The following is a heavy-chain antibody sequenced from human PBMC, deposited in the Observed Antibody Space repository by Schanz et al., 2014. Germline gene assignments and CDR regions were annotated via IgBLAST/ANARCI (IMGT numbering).Heavy chain of an antibody. CDR3: VSQTGSPNY. J-gene: IGHJ4*02. V-gene: IGHV3-23*01. CDR2: ISASGGDT. Sequence: ESGGGLIQPGGSLRLSCAASEFTFSTDAMSWVRQAPGKGLEWLSVISASGGDTYYADSVKGRFTISRDNAKSSLYLQMNSLRVEDTAVYLCVSQTGSPNYWGQGTLVNVSS. D-gene: IGHD6-13*01. CDR1: EFTFSTDA.